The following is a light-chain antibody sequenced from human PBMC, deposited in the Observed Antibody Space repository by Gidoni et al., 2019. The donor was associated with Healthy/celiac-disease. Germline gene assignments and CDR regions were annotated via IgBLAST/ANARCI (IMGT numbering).Light chain of an antibody. CDR1: SSDVGGYNY. CDR2: EVS. CDR3: SSYTSSSTWV. Sequence: QSALTQPAPVPGPPGQPITISSTGTSSDVGGYNYVSWYQQHPGKAPKLMIYEVSNRPSGVSNRFSGTKSSNTASLTISGLQAEDEADYYCSSYTSSSTWVFGGGTKLTVL. V-gene: IGLV2-14*01. J-gene: IGLJ3*02.